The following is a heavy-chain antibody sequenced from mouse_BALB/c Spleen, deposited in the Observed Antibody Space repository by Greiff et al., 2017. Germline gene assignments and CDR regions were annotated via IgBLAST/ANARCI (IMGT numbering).Heavy chain of an antibody. Sequence: VQLQQSGPELVKPGASVKISCKASGYTFTDYNMHWVKQSHGKSLEWIGYIYPYNGGTGYNQKFKSKATLTVDNSSSTAYMELRSLTSEDSEVYYCAREGGYDDWYFDVWGAGTTVTVSS. J-gene: IGHJ1*01. CDR3: AREGGYDDWYFDV. CDR1: GYTFTDYN. D-gene: IGHD2-2*01. CDR2: IYPYNGGT. V-gene: IGHV1S29*02.